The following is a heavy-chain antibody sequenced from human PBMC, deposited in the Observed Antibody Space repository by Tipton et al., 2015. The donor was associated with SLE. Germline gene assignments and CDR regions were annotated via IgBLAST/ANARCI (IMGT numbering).Heavy chain of an antibody. V-gene: IGHV4-59*08. CDR2: VFYSGST. Sequence: TLSLTYTVSGASMSGDYWSWIRQPPGGGLEWIGYVFYSGSTRYNPSPQSRVSFSRDTTKSQFSLRQSSVTAADTAVYYCARHMSVTYANFDVWGQGTVVTVSS. CDR1: GASMSGDY. D-gene: IGHD2-2*01. J-gene: IGHJ3*01. CDR3: ARHMSVTYANFDV.